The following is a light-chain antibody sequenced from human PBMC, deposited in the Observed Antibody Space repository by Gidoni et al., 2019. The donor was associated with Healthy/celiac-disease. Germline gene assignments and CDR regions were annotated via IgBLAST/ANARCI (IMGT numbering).Light chain of an antibody. CDR1: QSVIYSSNNQNF. J-gene: IGKJ1*01. CDR2: WAS. Sequence: DIVMTQSPDSLAVSLGQRATINCKSSQSVIYSSNNQNFLAWYQQKPGQPPKLLIYWASTRESGVPDRFSGSGSGSDFTLTISSLQAEDVAVYYCQQYYSTPQAFGQGTKVEIK. CDR3: QQYYSTPQA. V-gene: IGKV4-1*01.